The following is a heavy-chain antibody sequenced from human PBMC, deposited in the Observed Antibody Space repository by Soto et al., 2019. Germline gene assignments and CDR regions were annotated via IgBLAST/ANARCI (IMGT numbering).Heavy chain of an antibody. CDR1: GFTFSSYG. D-gene: IGHD3-22*01. J-gene: IGHJ5*02. Sequence: RGSLRLSCAVSGFTFSSYGMHWVRQAPGQGLEWVAVISADGSNEYYADSVKGRFTISRDNSKNTLYLQMSSLRAEDTAVYYCKKAHYNSSVYIWLTPWGKVPRVTFP. CDR2: ISADGSNE. CDR3: KKAHYNSSVYIWLTP. V-gene: IGHV3-30*18.